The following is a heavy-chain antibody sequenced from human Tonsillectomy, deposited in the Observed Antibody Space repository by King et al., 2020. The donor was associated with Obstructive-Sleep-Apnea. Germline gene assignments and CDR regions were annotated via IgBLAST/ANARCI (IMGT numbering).Heavy chain of an antibody. CDR2: ISWYSGVI. V-gene: IGHV3-9*01. D-gene: IGHD3-9*01. CDR3: AKARGDWLFGSAFDY. Sequence: VQLVESGGGLVQPGRSLRLSCAASGFTFDDYAMHWVRQAPGKGLEWVSGISWYSGVIGYADSVKGRFTISRDNAKNSLYLQKNSLRAEDTALYYCAKARGDWLFGSAFDYWGQGTLVTVSS. CDR1: GFTFDDYA. J-gene: IGHJ4*02.